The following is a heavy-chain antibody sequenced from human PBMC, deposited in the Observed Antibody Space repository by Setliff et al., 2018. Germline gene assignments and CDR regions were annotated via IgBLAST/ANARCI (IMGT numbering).Heavy chain of an antibody. CDR2: IYYRGDT. Sequence: NPSETLSLTCTVSGASITNINYYWGLIRQPPGKGLEWIGRIYYRGDTYYNASLKGRLTISVDMAQNQFSLRLASVTAADTAVYYCARTGTYRYFDYWGQGALVTVSS. CDR3: ARTGTYRYFDY. V-gene: IGHV4-39*01. D-gene: IGHD1-1*01. CDR1: GASITNINYY. J-gene: IGHJ4*02.